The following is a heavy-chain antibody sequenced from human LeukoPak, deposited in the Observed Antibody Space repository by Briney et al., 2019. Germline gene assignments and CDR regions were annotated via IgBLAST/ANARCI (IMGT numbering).Heavy chain of an antibody. D-gene: IGHD1-1*01. CDR3: ARVSHNGSDY. Sequence: GASVKVSCKASGYTFTSYFMHWVRQAPGQGLEWMGIINPTGGSTTYAQTFQGRVTMTRDTSTSTVYMELSSLRSEDTAVFYCARVSHNGSDYWGQGTLVTVSS. CDR2: INPTGGST. CDR1: GYTFTSYF. V-gene: IGHV1-46*01. J-gene: IGHJ4*02.